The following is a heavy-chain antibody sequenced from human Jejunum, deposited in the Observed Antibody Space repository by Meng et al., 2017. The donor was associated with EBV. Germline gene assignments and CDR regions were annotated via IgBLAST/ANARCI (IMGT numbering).Heavy chain of an antibody. CDR1: SGSICSSNW. CDR3: ASIHPSIDS. CDR2: IYHSGST. Sequence: IHLTGQLPGLGKPSGTLSLTCAVSSGSICSSNWWTWVRQPPWKGLEWIGEIYHSGSTNYNPSLKSRITMSLDKSKNQFSLKLRSVTAADTAVYYCASIHPSIDSWGPGTLVTVSS. V-gene: IGHV4-4*02. J-gene: IGHJ4*02. D-gene: IGHD2-21*01.